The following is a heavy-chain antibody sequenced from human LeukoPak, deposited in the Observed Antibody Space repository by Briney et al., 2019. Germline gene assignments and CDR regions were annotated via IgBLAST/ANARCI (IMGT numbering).Heavy chain of an antibody. CDR1: GYTFSGYY. J-gene: IGHJ4*02. D-gene: IGHD6-13*01. CDR2: INPNSGGT. V-gene: IGHV1-2*02. Sequence: ASVKVSCKASGYTFSGYYMHWVRQAPGQGLEWMGRINPNSGGTNYAQKFQGRVTMTSDTSISTAYMELSRLTSDDTAVYYCARAPYSSFDYWGQGTLVTVSS. CDR3: ARAPYSSFDY.